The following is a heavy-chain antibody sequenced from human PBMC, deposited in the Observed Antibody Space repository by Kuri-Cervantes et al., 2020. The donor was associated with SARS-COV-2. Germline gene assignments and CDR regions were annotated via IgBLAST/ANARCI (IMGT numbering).Heavy chain of an antibody. CDR3: TRSDFWSGIYFDY. CDR2: VRGKANNYAT. V-gene: IGHV3-73*01. CDR1: GFLFSASA. Sequence: GESLKISCEVSGFLFSASAIHWVRQGSGKGLEWVGRVRGKANNYATAYATSVKGRFTISRDDSKNMAYLQMNSLKTEDTAVYYCTRSDFWSGIYFDYWGQGTLVTVSS. D-gene: IGHD3-3*01. J-gene: IGHJ4*02.